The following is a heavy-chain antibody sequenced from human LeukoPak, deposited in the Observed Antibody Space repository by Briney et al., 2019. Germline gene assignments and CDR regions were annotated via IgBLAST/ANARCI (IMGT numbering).Heavy chain of an antibody. CDR3: ARRRGNQQPIDY. V-gene: IGHV3-23*01. Sequence: PGGSLRLSCAASGFTFSSYAMSWVRQAPGKGLEWVSAISGGGIGIYYADSLKGRFTISRDDSKNTLYLQMNNLRAEDTALYYCARRRGNQQPIDYWGQGTLVTVSS. D-gene: IGHD2-2*01. J-gene: IGHJ4*02. CDR2: ISGGGIGI. CDR1: GFTFSSYA.